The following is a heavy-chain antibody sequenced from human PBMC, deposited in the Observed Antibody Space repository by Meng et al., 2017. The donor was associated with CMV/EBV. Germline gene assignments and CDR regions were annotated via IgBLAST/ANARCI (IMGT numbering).Heavy chain of an antibody. CDR1: GGSFSGYY. CDR2: INHSGST. Sequence: VYGGSFSGYYWSWIRQPPGKGLEWIGDINHSGSTNYNPSLKSRVTISVDTSKNQFSLKLSSVTAADTAVYYCAGFTFGGVIVRWFDPWGQGTLVTVSS. V-gene: IGHV4-34*01. J-gene: IGHJ5*02. CDR3: AGFTFGGVIVRWFDP. D-gene: IGHD3-16*02.